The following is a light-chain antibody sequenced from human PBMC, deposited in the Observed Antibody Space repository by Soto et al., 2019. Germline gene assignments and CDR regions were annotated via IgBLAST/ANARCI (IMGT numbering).Light chain of an antibody. V-gene: IGKV3-20*01. CDR1: QSVSSSY. Sequence: IVLTQSPGTLSLSPGERATLSCLASQSVSSSYLAWYQQKPGQAPRLLIYGASSRATGIPDRFSGSGAGTDFPLTISRLEPEDFAVYYCQQYGSSRTFGQGTKVEIK. CDR3: QQYGSSRT. J-gene: IGKJ1*01. CDR2: GAS.